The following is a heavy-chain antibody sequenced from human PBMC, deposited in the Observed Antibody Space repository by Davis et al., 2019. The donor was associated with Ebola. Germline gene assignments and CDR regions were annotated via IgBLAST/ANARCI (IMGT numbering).Heavy chain of an antibody. CDR3: TADVVPAATRGVYYYYYYMDV. Sequence: GGSLRLSCVDSGFSFSNAWMSWVRQAPGKGLEWVGRIKSKTDGGTTDYAAPVKGRFTISRDDSKNTLYLQMNSLKTEDSAVYYCTADVVPAATRGVYYYYYYMDVWGKGTTVTVSS. V-gene: IGHV3-15*01. CDR1: GFSFSNAW. CDR2: IKSKTDGGTT. J-gene: IGHJ6*03. D-gene: IGHD2-2*01.